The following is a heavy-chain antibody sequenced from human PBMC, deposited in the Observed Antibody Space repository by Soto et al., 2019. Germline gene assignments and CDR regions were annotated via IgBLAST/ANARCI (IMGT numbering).Heavy chain of an antibody. CDR2: INPSGGST. CDR1: GYTFTSYY. CDR3: ASSLWSNNSFDP. V-gene: IGHV1-46*01. D-gene: IGHD3-10*01. Sequence: ASVKVSCKASGYTFTSYYMHWVRQAPGQGLEWMGIINPSGGSTSYAQKFQGRVTMTRDTSTSTVYMELSSLRSEDTAVYYCASSLWSNNSFDPWGHGTLVTVSS. J-gene: IGHJ5*02.